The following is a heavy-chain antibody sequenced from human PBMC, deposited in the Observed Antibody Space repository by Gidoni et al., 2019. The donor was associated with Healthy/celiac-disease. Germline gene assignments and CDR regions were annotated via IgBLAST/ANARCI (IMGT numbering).Heavy chain of an antibody. CDR2: ISAYNGNT. CDR1: GYTFTSYG. J-gene: IGHJ6*02. Sequence: QVQLVQSGAEVKKPGASVKVSCKASGYTFTSYGISWVRQAPGQGLEWMGWISAYNGNTNYAQKLQGRVTMTTDKSTSTGYMELRRLRSDDTAVYYCARVGDSNYPAYYYGMDVWGQGTTVTVSS. V-gene: IGHV1-18*01. D-gene: IGHD4-4*01. CDR3: ARVGDSNYPAYYYGMDV.